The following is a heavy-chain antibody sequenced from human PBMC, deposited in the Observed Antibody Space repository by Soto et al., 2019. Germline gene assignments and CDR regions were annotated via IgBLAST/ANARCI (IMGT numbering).Heavy chain of an antibody. CDR2: VNPSGGST. CDR3: ARDRDYYEVPEALDI. J-gene: IGHJ3*02. V-gene: IGHV1-46*04. Sequence: SVKVSCKACGYAFAGYYMRWVRQAPGQGLEWMGIVNPSGGSTNYADSVKGRFTISRDNAKNSLYLQMNSLRAEDTAVYYCARDRDYYEVPEALDIWGQGTMVPVSS. CDR1: GYAFAGYY. D-gene: IGHD3-22*01.